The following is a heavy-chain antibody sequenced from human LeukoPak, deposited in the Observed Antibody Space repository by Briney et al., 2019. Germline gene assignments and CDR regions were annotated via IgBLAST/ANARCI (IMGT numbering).Heavy chain of an antibody. J-gene: IGHJ4*02. CDR3: ARDVCSSTSCYAFDY. CDR2: ISSSSSYI. D-gene: IGHD2-2*01. V-gene: IGHV3-21*01. Sequence: ISSSSSYIYYADSVKGRFTISRDNAKNSLYLQMNSLRAEDTAVYYCARDVCSSTSCYAFDYWGQGTLVTVSS.